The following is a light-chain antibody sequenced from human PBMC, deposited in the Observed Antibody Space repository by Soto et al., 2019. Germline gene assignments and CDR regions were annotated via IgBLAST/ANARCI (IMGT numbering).Light chain of an antibody. CDR2: PAS. CDR1: QNIRTY. V-gene: IGKV1-39*01. CDR3: QQSFSSPWT. J-gene: IGKJ1*01. Sequence: IQMTQSPSSVSASVGDRVTFTCRASQNIRTYLNWYQQKPGKVPDLLIYPASGLRSGVPSRFSGSGSGTDFTLTISSLQPEDFATYFCQQSFSSPWTFGQGTKVVIK.